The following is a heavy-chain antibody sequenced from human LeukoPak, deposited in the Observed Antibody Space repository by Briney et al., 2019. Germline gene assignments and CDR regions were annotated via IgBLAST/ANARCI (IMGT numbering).Heavy chain of an antibody. CDR1: GFTFSDSW. V-gene: IGHV3-7*01. Sequence: GGSLRLSCAASGFTFSDSWMSWVRQAPGEGLEWVANMNQDGSAKDYVDSVKGRFTISRDNARNSLYLQMSSLRAEDTAVYYCATYTHWVAGDVWGQGTTVTVSS. D-gene: IGHD3-16*01. CDR2: MNQDGSAK. J-gene: IGHJ6*02. CDR3: ATYTHWVAGDV.